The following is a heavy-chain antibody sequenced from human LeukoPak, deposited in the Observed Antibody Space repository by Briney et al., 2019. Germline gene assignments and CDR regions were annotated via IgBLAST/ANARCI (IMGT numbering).Heavy chain of an antibody. CDR2: IYSGGST. CDR1: GFTVSSNY. V-gene: IGHV3-66*01. J-gene: IGHJ3*02. CDR3: ASGQQLVRGAFDI. Sequence: GGSLRLSCAASGFTVSSNYMSWVRQAPGKGLEWVSVIYSGGSTYYADSVKGRFTISRDNYKNTLYLQMNSLRAEDTAVYYCASGQQLVRGAFDIWGQGTMVTVSS. D-gene: IGHD6-13*01.